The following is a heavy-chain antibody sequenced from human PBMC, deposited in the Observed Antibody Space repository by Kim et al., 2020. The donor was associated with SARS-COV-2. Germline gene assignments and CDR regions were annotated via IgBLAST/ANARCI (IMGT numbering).Heavy chain of an antibody. Sequence: ASVKVSCKASGYTFTSYAMNWVRQAPGQGLEWMGWINTNTGNPTYAQGFTGRFVFSLDTSVSTAYLQISSLKAEDTAVYYCARGSPYWSSGWYDYYYYGMDVWGQGTTVTVSS. J-gene: IGHJ6*02. D-gene: IGHD6-19*01. V-gene: IGHV7-4-1*02. CDR3: ARGSPYWSSGWYDYYYYGMDV. CDR1: GYTFTSYA. CDR2: INTNTGNP.